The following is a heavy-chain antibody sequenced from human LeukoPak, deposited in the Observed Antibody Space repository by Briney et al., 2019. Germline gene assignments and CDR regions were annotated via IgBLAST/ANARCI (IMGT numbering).Heavy chain of an antibody. Sequence: PGGSLRLSCAASGFAVSNNYMTWVRQAPGKGLEWVSVIYKDGSTYYADSVKGRFTISRDNSKNTVYLQMNSLRAEDTAVYYCARGYCSGRSCYMWYSDYWGQGTLVTVSP. CDR1: GFAVSNNY. CDR3: ARGYCSGRSCYMWYSDY. J-gene: IGHJ4*02. V-gene: IGHV3-53*01. D-gene: IGHD2-15*01. CDR2: IYKDGST.